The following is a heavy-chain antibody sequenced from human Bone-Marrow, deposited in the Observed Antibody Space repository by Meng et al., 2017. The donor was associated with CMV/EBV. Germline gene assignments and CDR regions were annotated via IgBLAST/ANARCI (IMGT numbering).Heavy chain of an antibody. Sequence: GGSLRLSCAASGFTFSSYAMSWVRQAPGKGLEWVANIKQDGSEKYYVDSVKGRFTISRDNAKNSLYLQMNSLRAEDTAVYYCAKLRTQLLFPAWFDPWGQGTLVTVSS. D-gene: IGHD2-2*01. J-gene: IGHJ5*02. V-gene: IGHV3-7*03. CDR1: GFTFSSYA. CDR3: AKLRTQLLFPAWFDP. CDR2: IKQDGSEK.